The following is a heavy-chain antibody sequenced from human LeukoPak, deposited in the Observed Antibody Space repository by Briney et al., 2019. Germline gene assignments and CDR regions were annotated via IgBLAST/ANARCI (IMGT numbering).Heavy chain of an antibody. CDR3: TTSYYYDSSGYHYYYYYMDV. D-gene: IGHD3-22*01. CDR1: GFTFSNAW. Sequence: PGGSLRLSCAASGFTFSNAWMSWVRQAPGKGLEWVGHIKSKTDGGTTDYAAPVKGRFTISRDDSKNALYLQMNSLKTEDTAVYYCTTSYYYDSSGYHYYYYYMDVWGKGTTVTISS. V-gene: IGHV3-15*01. J-gene: IGHJ6*03. CDR2: IKSKTDGGTT.